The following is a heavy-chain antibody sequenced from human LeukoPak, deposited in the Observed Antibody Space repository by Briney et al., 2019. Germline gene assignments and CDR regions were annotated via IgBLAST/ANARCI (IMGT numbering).Heavy chain of an antibody. V-gene: IGHV4-39*01. CDR3: ARRRYFVVVPAAIWGFDY. J-gene: IGHJ4*02. Sequence: SETLSLTCTVSGGSISSSSYYWGWIRQPPGKGLEWIGSIYYSGSTYYNPSLKSRVTISVDTSKNQFSLKLSSVTAADTAVYYCARRRYFVVVPAAIWGFDYWGQGTLVTVSS. CDR2: IYYSGST. D-gene: IGHD2-2*02. CDR1: GGSISSSSYY.